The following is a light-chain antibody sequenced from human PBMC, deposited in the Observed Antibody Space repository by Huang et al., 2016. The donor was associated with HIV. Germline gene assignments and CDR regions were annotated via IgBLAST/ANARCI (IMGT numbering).Light chain of an antibody. V-gene: IGKV3-11*01. Sequence: EIVLTQSPATLSLSPGEGATFSCKASQSVHSYLAWYRQKPGQAPRLLIYGASNRATGIPDRVSGSGSGTDYTLTISSLEPEDFAVYYCQQRSSWPITFGQGTRLEIK. CDR1: QSVHSY. J-gene: IGKJ5*01. CDR3: QQRSSWPIT. CDR2: GAS.